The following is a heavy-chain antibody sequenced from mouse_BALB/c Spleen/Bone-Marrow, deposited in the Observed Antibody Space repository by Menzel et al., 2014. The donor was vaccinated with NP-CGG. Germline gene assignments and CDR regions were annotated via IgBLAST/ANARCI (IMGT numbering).Heavy chain of an antibody. CDR1: GYTFSSYY. J-gene: IGHJ1*01. CDR3: TRSNYGYWYFDV. CDR2: INPSNGGT. V-gene: IGHV1S81*02. Sequence: QVQLQQSGAELVKPGASVKLSCKASGYTFSSYYMYWVKQRPGQGLEWIGEINPSNGGTKFNEKFKSKATLTVDKSSSTAYMQPSSLTSEDSAVYYCTRSNYGYWYFDVWGAGTTVTVSS. D-gene: IGHD1-1*01.